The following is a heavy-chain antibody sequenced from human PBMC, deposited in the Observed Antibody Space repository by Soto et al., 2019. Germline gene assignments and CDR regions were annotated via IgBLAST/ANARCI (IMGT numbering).Heavy chain of an antibody. Sequence: PGESLKISCKGSGYTFTSYWISWVRQMPGKGLEWMGRIDPSDSYTNYSPSFQGHVTISADKSISAAYLQWSSLEASDTAMYYCARRAETMIAYGIWGQGTMVTVSS. V-gene: IGHV5-10-1*01. CDR2: IDPSDSYT. D-gene: IGHD3-22*01. CDR1: GYTFTSYW. J-gene: IGHJ3*02. CDR3: ARRAETMIAYGI.